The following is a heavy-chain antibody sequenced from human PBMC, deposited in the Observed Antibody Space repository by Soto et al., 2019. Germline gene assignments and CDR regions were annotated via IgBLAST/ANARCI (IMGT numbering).Heavy chain of an antibody. CDR3: ASGYCSSPSCYFLTG. CDR1: GGTFSSYT. CDR2: IIPILGIA. D-gene: IGHD2-2*01. V-gene: IGHV1-69*02. Sequence: QVQLVQSGAEVKKPGSSVKVSCKASGGTFSSYTISWVRQAPGQGLEWMGRIIPILGIANYAQKFQGRVTIXXDXSXXTAYMELSSLRSEDTAVYYCASGYCSSPSCYFLTGWGQGTLVTVSS. J-gene: IGHJ4*02.